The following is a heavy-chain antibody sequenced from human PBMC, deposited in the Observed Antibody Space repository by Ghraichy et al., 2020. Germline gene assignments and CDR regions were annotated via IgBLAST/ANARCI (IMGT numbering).Heavy chain of an antibody. D-gene: IGHD5-24*01. J-gene: IGHJ4*02. V-gene: IGHV5-51*01. Sequence: GESLNISCKGSGYSFTSYWIGWVRQMPGKGLEWMGIIYPGDSDTRYSPSFQGQVTISADKSISTAYLQWSSLKASDTAMYYCARRVLAEMATTSFDYWGQGTLVTVSS. CDR2: IYPGDSDT. CDR3: ARRVLAEMATTSFDY. CDR1: GYSFTSYW.